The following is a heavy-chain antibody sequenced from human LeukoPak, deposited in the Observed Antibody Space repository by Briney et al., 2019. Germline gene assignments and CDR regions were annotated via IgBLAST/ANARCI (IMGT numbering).Heavy chain of an antibody. D-gene: IGHD1-7*01. CDR1: GGTFSSYA. V-gene: IGHV1-69*05. J-gene: IGHJ4*02. Sequence: ASVKVSCKASGGTFSSYAISWVRQAPGQGLEWMGGIIPIFGTANYAQKFQGRVTITTDESTSAAYMELSSLRSEDTAVYYCARGVTYPGTHFDYWGQGTLVTVSS. CDR3: ARGVTYPGTHFDY. CDR2: IIPIFGTA.